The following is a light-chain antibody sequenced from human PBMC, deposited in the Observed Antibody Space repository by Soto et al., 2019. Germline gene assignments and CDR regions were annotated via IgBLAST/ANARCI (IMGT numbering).Light chain of an antibody. CDR1: QSVSSSY. CDR2: GAS. CDR3: QQYGGSPLFS. J-gene: IGKJ3*01. Sequence: EIVLTQSPGTLSLSQGETATLSCRASQSVSSSYLAWYQQKPGQAPRLLIYGASSRATDIPNRFSGSGSGTDFTLTITGLEPEDFALYYCQQYGGSPLFSFGPGTKVDMK. V-gene: IGKV3-20*01.